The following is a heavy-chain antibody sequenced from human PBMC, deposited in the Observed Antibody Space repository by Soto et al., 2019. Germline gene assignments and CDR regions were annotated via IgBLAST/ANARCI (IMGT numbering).Heavy chain of an antibody. CDR1: GYTFTSYN. Sequence: ASVKVSCTPSGYTFTSYNIGWVRRAPGQGLEWMGWISAFNGNTNYAQNLQGRVTMTRDTPTSTLYMELGSLRSDDTAVYYCARVIVAAGVNAFDYWGQGTPVTVSS. D-gene: IGHD6-13*01. CDR3: ARVIVAAGVNAFDY. J-gene: IGHJ4*02. CDR2: ISAFNGNT. V-gene: IGHV1-18*01.